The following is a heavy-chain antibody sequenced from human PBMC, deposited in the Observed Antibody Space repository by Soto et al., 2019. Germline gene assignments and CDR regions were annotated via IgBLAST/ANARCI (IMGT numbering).Heavy chain of an antibody. CDR2: SYHSCSS. CDR1: GGSINSASHS. V-gene: IGHV4-30-2*06. D-gene: IGHD3-9*01. J-gene: IGHJ4*02. CDR3: ARARYYDWCFDL. Sequence: SETLSLTCTVSGGSINSASHSWGWVRQSPGKGLEWIGYSYHSCSSYYNPSLQSRVTISLDRSTAQFYLTLTSVTAAYTSVYFCARARYYDWCFDLWGLGTTVTVSS.